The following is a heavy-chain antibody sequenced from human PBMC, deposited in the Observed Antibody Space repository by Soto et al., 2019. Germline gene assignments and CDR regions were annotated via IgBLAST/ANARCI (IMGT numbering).Heavy chain of an antibody. CDR2: IDPSDSYI. CDR3: ASRDPGTSVDY. CDR1: GYSFKTHW. D-gene: IGHD1-7*01. V-gene: IGHV5-10-1*01. J-gene: IGHJ4*02. Sequence: GESLKISCEGSGYSFKTHWITWVRQMPEKGLEWVGRIDPSDSYISYSPSFQGHVTISADKSISTAYLQWSSLEASDTAIYYCASRDPGTSVDYWGQGTLVTVSS.